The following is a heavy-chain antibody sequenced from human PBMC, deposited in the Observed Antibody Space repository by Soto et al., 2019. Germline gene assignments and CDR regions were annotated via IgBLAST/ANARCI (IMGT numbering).Heavy chain of an antibody. CDR1: GFTFDDYA. CDR3: AKDLRTYGLDV. J-gene: IGHJ6*02. CDR2: TSWNSGKI. Sequence: GGSLRLSCAASGFTFDDYAMHWVRQAPGKGLEWVSGTSWNSGKIGYADSVKGRFTISRDNAKNSLYLQMNSLRAEDTAFYYCAKDLRTYGLDVWGQGTTVTVSS. D-gene: IGHD4-17*01. V-gene: IGHV3-9*01.